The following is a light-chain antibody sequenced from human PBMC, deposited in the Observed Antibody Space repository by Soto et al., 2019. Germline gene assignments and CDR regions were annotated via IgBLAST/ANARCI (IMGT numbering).Light chain of an antibody. CDR3: QQYDSLVT. V-gene: IGKV3-20*01. Sequence: EIVLTQSPGTLSLSPGERATLSCRASQSVSSSLAWYQQKPGQAPRLLIHGASSRATGIPDRFSGSGSGTDFTLTISRLEPEDFAVYYCQQYDSLVTFGQGTKVDNK. CDR1: QSVSSS. CDR2: GAS. J-gene: IGKJ1*01.